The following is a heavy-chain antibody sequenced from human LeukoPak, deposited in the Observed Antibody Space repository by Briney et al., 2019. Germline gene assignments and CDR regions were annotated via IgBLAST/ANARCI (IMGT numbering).Heavy chain of an antibody. V-gene: IGHV4-34*01. D-gene: IGHD2/OR15-2a*01. CDR3: ARSNNFRFDS. J-gene: IGHJ4*02. CDR2: IYHGGKT. Sequence: SETLSLTCGVSGGTFSGYYWAWIRQAPGQGLEWIGDIYHGGKTNYNPTLKNRLTISVDTSKKQFSLKLASVTAADAAVYYCARSNNFRFDSWGQETLITVSS. CDR1: GGTFSGYY.